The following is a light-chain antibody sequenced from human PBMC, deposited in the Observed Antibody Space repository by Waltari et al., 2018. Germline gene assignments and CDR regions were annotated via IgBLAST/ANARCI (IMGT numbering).Light chain of an antibody. CDR3: CSYAGRYTSV. CDR2: DVQ. CDR1: SSDIGGYKY. Sequence: QSALTQPRSVSGSPGQSVTLSCTGTSSDIGGYKYVSWYQQHPGKAPKLVISDVQKRPSGVPGRFSGSKAGNPASLTISGLQTDDDADYYCCSYAGRYTSVFGRGTRVTVL. J-gene: IGLJ2*01. V-gene: IGLV2-11*01.